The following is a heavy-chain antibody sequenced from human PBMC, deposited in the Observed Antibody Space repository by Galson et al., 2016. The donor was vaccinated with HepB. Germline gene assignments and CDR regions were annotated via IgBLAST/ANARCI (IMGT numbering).Heavy chain of an antibody. J-gene: IGHJ5*02. Sequence: SLRLSCAVSGLPFSNHYMYWIRQAPGKGLEWVSYISSTSTYINYADSVKGRFTISRDNAKNSLYLQMNSLRAEDTAVYYCARDIGGRRFGEVFDPRGQGTRVTVSS. CDR1: GLPFSNHY. CDR2: ISSTSTYI. V-gene: IGHV3-11*06. D-gene: IGHD3-10*01. CDR3: ARDIGGRRFGEVFDP.